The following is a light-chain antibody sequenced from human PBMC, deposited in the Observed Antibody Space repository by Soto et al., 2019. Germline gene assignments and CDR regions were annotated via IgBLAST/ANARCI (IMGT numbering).Light chain of an antibody. CDR2: EVS. V-gene: IGLV2-8*01. CDR3: SSYAGSTLYV. CDR1: SSDVGGYNY. Sequence: QSALTQSPSASGSPGQSVTISCTGTSSDVGGYNYVSWYQQHPGKAPKLMIYEVSKRPSGVPDRFSGSKSGNTASLTVSGLQAEDEADYYCSSYAGSTLYVFGTGTKLTVL. J-gene: IGLJ1*01.